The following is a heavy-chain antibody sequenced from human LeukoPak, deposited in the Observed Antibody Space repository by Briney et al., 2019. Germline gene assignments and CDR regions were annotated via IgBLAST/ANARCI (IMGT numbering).Heavy chain of an antibody. D-gene: IGHD3-3*01. CDR3: AKAGGITIFGVVIYYFDY. CDR1: GFTFSSYA. V-gene: IGHV3-23*01. CDR2: ISGSGGST. Sequence: GGSLRLSCAASGFTFSSYAMSWVRQAPGKGLEWVSAISGSGGSTYYADSVKGRLTISRDNSKNTLYLQMNSLRAEDTAVYYCAKAGGITIFGVVIYYFDYWGQGTLVTVSS. J-gene: IGHJ4*02.